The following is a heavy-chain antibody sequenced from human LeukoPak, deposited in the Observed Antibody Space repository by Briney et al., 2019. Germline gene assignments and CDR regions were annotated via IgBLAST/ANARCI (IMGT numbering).Heavy chain of an antibody. Sequence: ASVKVSCKASGYTFTGYYMHWVRQAPGQGLEWMGRINPNSGGTNYAQKFQGRVTMTRDTSISTAYMELSRLRSDDTAVYYCTRDSYSSSWAPLDYWGQGTLVTVSS. CDR2: INPNSGGT. CDR1: GYTFTGYY. CDR3: TRDSYSSSWAPLDY. J-gene: IGHJ4*02. V-gene: IGHV1-2*06. D-gene: IGHD6-13*01.